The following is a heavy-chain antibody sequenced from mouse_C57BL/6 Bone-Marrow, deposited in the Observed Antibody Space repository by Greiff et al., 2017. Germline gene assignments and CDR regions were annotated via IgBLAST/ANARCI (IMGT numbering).Heavy chain of an antibody. Sequence: DVMLVESGGGLVKPGGSLKLSCAASGFTFSDYGMHWVRQAPEKGLEWVAYISSGSSTIYYADTVKGRFTISRDTAKNTLFLQMTSLRSEDTAMYYCASTPWFAYWGQGTLVTVSA. CDR1: GFTFSDYG. V-gene: IGHV5-17*01. J-gene: IGHJ3*01. CDR3: ASTPWFAY. CDR2: ISSGSSTI.